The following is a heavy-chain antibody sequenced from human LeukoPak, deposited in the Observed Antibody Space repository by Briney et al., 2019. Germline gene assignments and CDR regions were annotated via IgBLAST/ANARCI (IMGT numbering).Heavy chain of an antibody. D-gene: IGHD3-22*01. Sequence: GGSLRLSCAASGFAFSTFAMNWVRQAPGKGLEWVSVTYTGGNSYYADSVKGRFIISRDISKNTLYLQMNSLRAEDSALYYCARGGRGSAAVVAPRSFDIWGQGTMVTVSS. CDR3: ARGGRGSAAVVAPRSFDI. CDR1: GFAFSTFA. CDR2: TYTGGNS. V-gene: IGHV3-53*01. J-gene: IGHJ3*02.